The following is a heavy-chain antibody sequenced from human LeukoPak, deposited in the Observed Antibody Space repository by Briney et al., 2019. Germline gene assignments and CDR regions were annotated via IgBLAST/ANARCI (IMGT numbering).Heavy chain of an antibody. CDR3: ASFFCTSALCYYLDY. CDR2: INTNTGDP. CDR1: GYTFTSNG. V-gene: IGHV7-4-1*02. Sequence: GASVKVSCKASGYTFTSNGLGWVRQAPGQGLEWMGWINTNTGDPTYAQGFTGRFVFSLDTPDNTPYLQISSLQAEDTAVYYCASFFCTSALCYYLDYWGQGTLVTVSS. J-gene: IGHJ4*02. D-gene: IGHD2-8*01.